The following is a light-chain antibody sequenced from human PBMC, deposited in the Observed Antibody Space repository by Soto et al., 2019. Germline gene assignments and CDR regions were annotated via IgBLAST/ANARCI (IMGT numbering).Light chain of an antibody. CDR2: DVN. CDR1: SSDVGGYNY. J-gene: IGLJ2*01. V-gene: IGLV2-8*01. CDR3: ISYAGSNKPA. Sequence: QSALTQPPSASGSPGQSVAISCSGTSSDVGGYNYVSWYQQHPGKAPKLMIYDVNKRPSGVPDRFSGSKSGNTASLTVSGLQAEDEADYYCISYAGSNKPAFGGGTKVNVL.